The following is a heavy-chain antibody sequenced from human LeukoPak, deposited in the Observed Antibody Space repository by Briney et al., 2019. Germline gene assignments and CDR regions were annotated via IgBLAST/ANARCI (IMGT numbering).Heavy chain of an antibody. J-gene: IGHJ4*02. CDR3: ARGWASSWYYFDF. CDR2: TYDSGSS. V-gene: IGHV4-59*11. CDR1: GGSMRNHY. D-gene: IGHD2-2*01. Sequence: SETLSLTCAVSGGSMRNHYWSWVRQPPGKGLEWIGYTYDSGSSSYNPSLRSRVSISIDTSKNQSSLNLSSVTAADTAVYYCARGWASSWYYFDFWGQGTLVTVSS.